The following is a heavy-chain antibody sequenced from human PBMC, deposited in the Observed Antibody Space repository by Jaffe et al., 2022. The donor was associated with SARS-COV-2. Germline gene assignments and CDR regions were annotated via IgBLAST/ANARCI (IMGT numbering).Heavy chain of an antibody. CDR2: IYSSGNT. Sequence: QVQLQESGPGLVKPSETLSLTCTVSGGSISGYYWSWIRQPPGKGLEWIGYIYSSGNTNYNPSLKSRVTISVDTSKNQFSLRLDSVTAADTAVYYCARGFDFWGQGTLVTVSS. CDR1: GGSISGYY. V-gene: IGHV4-59*01. J-gene: IGHJ4*02. CDR3: ARGFDF.